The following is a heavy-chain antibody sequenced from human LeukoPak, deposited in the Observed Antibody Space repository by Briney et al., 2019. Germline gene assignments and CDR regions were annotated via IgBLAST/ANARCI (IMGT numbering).Heavy chain of an antibody. J-gene: IGHJ3*02. Sequence: GGSLRLSCAASGFTFSSYAMSWVRQAPGKGLEWVSAISGSGGSTYYADSVKGRFTISRDNSKNTLYLQMNSLRAQDTAVYYCAKDLIVVVDMDAFDIWGQGTMVTVSS. CDR3: AKDLIVVVDMDAFDI. CDR2: ISGSGGST. V-gene: IGHV3-23*01. D-gene: IGHD3-22*01. CDR1: GFTFSSYA.